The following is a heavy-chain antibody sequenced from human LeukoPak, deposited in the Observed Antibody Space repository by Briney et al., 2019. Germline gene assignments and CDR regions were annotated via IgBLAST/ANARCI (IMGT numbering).Heavy chain of an antibody. CDR1: GYTFTSYG. Sequence: GASVKVSCKASGYTFTSYGISWVRQAPGQGLEWMGWISAYNGNTNYAQKLQGRVTMTTDTSTSTAYMELRSLRSDDTAVYYCARGGATQYYYYYYGMDVWGQGTTVTVSS. V-gene: IGHV1-18*01. J-gene: IGHJ6*02. CDR2: ISAYNGNT. D-gene: IGHD5-24*01. CDR3: ARGGATQYYYYYYGMDV.